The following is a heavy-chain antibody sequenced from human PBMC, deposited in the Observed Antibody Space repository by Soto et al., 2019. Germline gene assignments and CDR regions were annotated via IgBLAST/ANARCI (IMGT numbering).Heavy chain of an antibody. V-gene: IGHV3-7*01. CDR1: GFIFSTYW. CDR2: IKEDGSEQ. J-gene: IGHJ4*02. D-gene: IGHD1-20*01. CDR3: ASWYNYNLGHY. Sequence: PGGSLRLSCAASGFIFSTYWMTWVRQAPGRGLEWVANIKEDGSEQYYVDSVKGRFIISRDNAKNSLYLQMNSLRAEDTALYYCASWYNYNLGHYWGQGTLVTVSS.